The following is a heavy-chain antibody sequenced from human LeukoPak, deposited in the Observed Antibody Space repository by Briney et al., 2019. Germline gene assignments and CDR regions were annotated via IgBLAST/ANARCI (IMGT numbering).Heavy chain of an antibody. CDR2: INPNSGGT. CDR1: GYTFTGYY. V-gene: IGHV1-2*02. CDR3: ASDDYYDSSARNAFDI. D-gene: IGHD3-22*01. Sequence: GASVKVSCKASGYTFTGYYMHWGRQAPGQGLEWMGWINPNSGGTNYAQKFQGRVTMTRDTSISTDYMELSRLRSDDTAVYYCASDDYYDSSARNAFDIWGQGTMVTVSS. J-gene: IGHJ3*02.